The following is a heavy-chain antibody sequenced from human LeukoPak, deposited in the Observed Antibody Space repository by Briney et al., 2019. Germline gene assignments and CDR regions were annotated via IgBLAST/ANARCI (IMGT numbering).Heavy chain of an antibody. D-gene: IGHD3-10*01. V-gene: IGHV3-23*01. Sequence: GGSLRLSCAASGLSVSTNYMSWVRQAPGKGLEWVSAISGSGGSTYYADSVKGRFTISRDNSKNTLYLQMNSLRAEDTAVYYCAKGFSYGSGSYYNVGYYYMDVWGKGTTVTVSS. CDR2: ISGSGGST. CDR1: GLSVSTNY. J-gene: IGHJ6*03. CDR3: AKGFSYGSGSYYNVGYYYMDV.